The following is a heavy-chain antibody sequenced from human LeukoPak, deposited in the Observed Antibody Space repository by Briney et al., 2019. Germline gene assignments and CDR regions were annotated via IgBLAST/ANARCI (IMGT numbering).Heavy chain of an antibody. V-gene: IGHV1-8*02. J-gene: IGHJ4*02. D-gene: IGHD6-13*01. CDR1: GYTFTSYG. CDR2: MNPNSGNT. Sequence: GASVKVSCKASGYTFTSYGISWVRQAPGQGLEWMGWMNPNSGNTGYAQKFQGRGTMTKNTSKSTAYMELSSLRSDDTAVYYCARVDRIPATNDYWGQGTLVTVSS. CDR3: ARVDRIPATNDY.